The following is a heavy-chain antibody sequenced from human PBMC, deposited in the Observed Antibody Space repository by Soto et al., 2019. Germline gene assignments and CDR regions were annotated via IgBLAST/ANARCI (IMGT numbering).Heavy chain of an antibody. CDR3: APRKYGSFNIAAFDI. CDR2: ISKSSIDI. J-gene: IGHJ3*02. Sequence: EVQLVESGGGLVQPGGSLRLSCAASGFSFSTYEMNWVRQAPGKGLEWVSYISKSSIDIYYADSVKGQFTISRDNANNSLYLHMSSLSVEDTAHYYCAPRKYGSFNIAAFDIWGQGTIVTLSS. CDR1: GFSFSTYE. D-gene: IGHD5-12*01. V-gene: IGHV3-48*03.